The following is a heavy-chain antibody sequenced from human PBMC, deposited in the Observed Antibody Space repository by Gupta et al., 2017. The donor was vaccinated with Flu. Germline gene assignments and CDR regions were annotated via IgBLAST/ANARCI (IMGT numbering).Heavy chain of an antibody. CDR1: GFAFSDHY. V-gene: IGHV3-72*01. J-gene: IGHJ4*02. D-gene: IGHD6-6*01. CDR2: IRNKANSHTT. CDR3: TRSITAWPFDY. Sequence: EVQVVESGGGLVQPGGSLRLSCAASGFAFSDHYMAWVRQAPGKGLEWVGLIRNKANSHTTEYAASLKGRFTISRDDSKNSVYLQMNSLKTEDTAVYYCTRSITAWPFDYWGQGTLVTVSS.